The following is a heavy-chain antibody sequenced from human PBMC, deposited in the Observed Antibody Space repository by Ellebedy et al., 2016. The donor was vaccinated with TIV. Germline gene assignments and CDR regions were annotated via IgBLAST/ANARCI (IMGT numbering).Heavy chain of an antibody. CDR1: GDSISSYY. CDR3: ARGGASSKYFDY. J-gene: IGHJ4*02. Sequence: MPSETLSLTCTVSGDSISSYYWSWIRQPPGKGLEWIGFIYHSGSTNYNPSLKSRVTISVDTSKNQFSLELSSVTAADTAVYYCARGGASSKYFDYWGQGTLVTVPS. CDR2: IYHSGST. V-gene: IGHV4-59*01.